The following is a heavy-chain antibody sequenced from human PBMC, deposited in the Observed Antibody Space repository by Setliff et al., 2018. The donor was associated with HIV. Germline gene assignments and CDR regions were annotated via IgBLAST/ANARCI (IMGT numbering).Heavy chain of an antibody. CDR1: GGSISSYY. D-gene: IGHD3-10*01. V-gene: IGHV4-59*01. Sequence: SETLSLTCTVSGGSISSYYWTWIRQPPGKGLEWIGYIYYSGSTNYNPSRKSRVTISVDTSKNQFSLKLSSVTAADTAVYYCARVEAKIRGATYGMDVWGQGTTVTVSS. J-gene: IGHJ6*02. CDR2: IYYSGST. CDR3: ARVEAKIRGATYGMDV.